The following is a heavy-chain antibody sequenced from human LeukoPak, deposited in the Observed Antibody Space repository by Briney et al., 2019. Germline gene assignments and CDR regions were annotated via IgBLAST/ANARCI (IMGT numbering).Heavy chain of an antibody. J-gene: IGHJ4*02. D-gene: IGHD6-13*01. CDR3: ARLGPAAGTSFDY. CDR2: IFYSGST. CDR1: GGSINSGGYY. V-gene: IGHV4-39*01. Sequence: SETLSLTCSVSGGSINSGGYYWGWIRQPPGKGLEWIASIFYSGSTYYNPSLKSRVTMSVDTSKNQFSLKLSSVTAADTAVYYCARLGPAAGTSFDYWGQGTLVTVSS.